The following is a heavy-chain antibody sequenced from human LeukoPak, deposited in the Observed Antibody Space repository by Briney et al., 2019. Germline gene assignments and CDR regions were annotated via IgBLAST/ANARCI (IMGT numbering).Heavy chain of an antibody. Sequence: GASVKVSCKASGYTFTSYYMHWVRQAPGQGLEWMGGIIPIFGTANYAQKFQGRVTITADESTSTAYMELSSLRSEDTAVYYCARARRGYSYGYRLSPFDYWGQGTLVTVSS. CDR1: GYTFTSYY. D-gene: IGHD5-18*01. CDR3: ARARRGYSYGYRLSPFDY. J-gene: IGHJ4*02. CDR2: IIPIFGTA. V-gene: IGHV1-69*13.